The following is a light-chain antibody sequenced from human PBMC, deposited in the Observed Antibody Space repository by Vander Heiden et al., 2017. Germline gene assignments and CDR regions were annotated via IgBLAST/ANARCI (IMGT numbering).Light chain of an antibody. Sequence: HSALAQPPSASGSPGQSVAISCTGSSSDVGGYEYVSWYQQHPGKAPKLIIYEVTKRSSGVPDRFSGSKSGNTASLTVSGLQAEDEADYYCSSYAGNNNKVFGTGTKVTVL. V-gene: IGLV2-8*01. CDR3: SSYAGNNNKV. CDR1: SSDVGGYEY. CDR2: EVT. J-gene: IGLJ1*01.